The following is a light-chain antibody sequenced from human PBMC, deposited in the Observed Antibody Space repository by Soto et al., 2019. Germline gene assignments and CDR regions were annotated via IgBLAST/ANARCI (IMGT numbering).Light chain of an antibody. CDR2: GAS. CDR1: QRVSSSY. CDR3: QQYGTSPPYT. V-gene: IGKV3-20*01. Sequence: IVLTQSPGTLSLSPGERATLSCRASQRVSSSYLAWYQQKPGQAPRLLIYGASSRATGIPDRFSGSGSGTDFTLTISGLEPEDFAVYYCQQYGTSPPYTFGQGTKLEIK. J-gene: IGKJ2*01.